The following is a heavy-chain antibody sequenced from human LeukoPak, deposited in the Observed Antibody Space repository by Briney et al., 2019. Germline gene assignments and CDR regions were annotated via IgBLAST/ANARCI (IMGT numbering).Heavy chain of an antibody. D-gene: IGHD3-22*01. CDR3: ANGGTYSSGP. Sequence: GGSLRLSCAASGFTFSNSWMSWVHQAPGKGLEWVATIKPDGSAQYYVDSVKGRFTISGDNAKNSLFLQINSLRAEDTAVYYCANGGTYSSGPWGQGTLVTVSS. J-gene: IGHJ5*02. CDR1: GFTFSNSW. V-gene: IGHV3-7*01. CDR2: IKPDGSAQ.